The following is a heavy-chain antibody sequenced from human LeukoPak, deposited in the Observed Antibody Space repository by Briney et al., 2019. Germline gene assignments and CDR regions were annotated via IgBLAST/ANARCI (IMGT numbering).Heavy chain of an antibody. D-gene: IGHD3-22*01. J-gene: IGHJ4*02. V-gene: IGHV1-69*13. Sequence: ASVKVSCKASGYTFTSYDINWVRQATGQGLEWMGGIIPIFDTANYAQKFQGRVTITADESTSTAYMELSSLKSEDTAVYYCASRNYYDSSDYHFDYWGQGTLVTVSS. CDR1: GYTFTSYD. CDR3: ASRNYYDSSDYHFDY. CDR2: IIPIFDTA.